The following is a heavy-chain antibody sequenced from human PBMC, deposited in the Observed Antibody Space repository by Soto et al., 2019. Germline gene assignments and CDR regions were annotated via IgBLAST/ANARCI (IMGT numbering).Heavy chain of an antibody. CDR1: AVTFSSYA. CDR3: ARSGQYCGGDCYPDD. J-gene: IGHJ4*02. V-gene: IGHV1-69*13. Sequence: SVKVSCYAAAVTFSSYAVSWVRQDPGQGLEGMGGIIPIFGTANYAQKFQGRVTITADESTSTAYMELSSLKSEDTAVYYSARSGQYCGGDCYPDDWGQGTMVTVSS. D-gene: IGHD2-21*02. CDR2: IIPIFGTA.